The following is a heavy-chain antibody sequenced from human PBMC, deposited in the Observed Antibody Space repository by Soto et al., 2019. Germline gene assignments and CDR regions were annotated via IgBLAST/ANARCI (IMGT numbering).Heavy chain of an antibody. CDR2: ISSDGSNK. D-gene: IGHD3-10*01. J-gene: IGHJ4*02. CDR3: ARGGIYGRIDY. CDR1: RFTFSNYA. V-gene: IGHV3-30*04. Sequence: ESGGGVVQPGRSLRLSCAASRFTFSNYALHWVRQVPGKGLEWVAFISSDGSNKYYADSVKGRFTISRDNSKNTLYLQMNSLRAEDTAVYYCARGGIYGRIDYWGQGTLVTVSS.